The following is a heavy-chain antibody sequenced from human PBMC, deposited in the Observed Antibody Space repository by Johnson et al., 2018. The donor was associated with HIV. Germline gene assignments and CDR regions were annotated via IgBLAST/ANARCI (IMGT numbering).Heavy chain of an antibody. V-gene: IGHV3-30*02. CDR3: AKDLETGDDYVWGSYQLGAFDI. CDR2: IRNDGSKK. CDR1: GFTFSSYG. D-gene: IGHD3-16*02. J-gene: IGHJ3*02. Sequence: QVQLVESGGGVAQPGGSLRLSCVASGFTFSSYGMHWVRQAPGKGLEWVAFIRNDGSKKYYADSVKGRFTISRDNAKNTLYLQMNSLRAEDTAVYYCAKDLETGDDYVWGSYQLGAFDIWGQGTMVTVSS.